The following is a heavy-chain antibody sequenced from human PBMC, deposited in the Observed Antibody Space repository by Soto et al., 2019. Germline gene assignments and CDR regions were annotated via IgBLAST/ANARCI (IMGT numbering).Heavy chain of an antibody. D-gene: IGHD3-9*01. J-gene: IGHJ4*02. Sequence: GSLRLSCAASGFTFSSYSMNWVRQAPGKGLEWVSSISSSSSYIYYADSVKGRFTISRDNAKNSLYLQMNSLRAEDTAVYYCARDGVLRYFDWAPIVYFDYWGQGNLVTVSS. CDR2: ISSSSSYI. CDR3: ARDGVLRYFDWAPIVYFDY. V-gene: IGHV3-21*01. CDR1: GFTFSSYS.